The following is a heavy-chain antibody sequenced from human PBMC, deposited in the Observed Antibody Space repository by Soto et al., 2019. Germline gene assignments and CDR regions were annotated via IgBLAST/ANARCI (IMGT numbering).Heavy chain of an antibody. Sequence: EVQLVESGGGLVQPGGSLKLSCAASGLIFSDSALHWVRQASGKGLEWVGSIRRKANKYATTYAASVVGRFAISRDDSTKTGYLHMSSRATEHSAIYDCTMGMDVWSGYPWYYVDHWGEGTRFTFTS. CDR1: GLIFSDSA. CDR3: TMGMDVWSGYPWYYVDH. D-gene: IGHD3-3*01. CDR2: IRRKANKYAT. J-gene: IGHJ4*02. V-gene: IGHV3-73*02.